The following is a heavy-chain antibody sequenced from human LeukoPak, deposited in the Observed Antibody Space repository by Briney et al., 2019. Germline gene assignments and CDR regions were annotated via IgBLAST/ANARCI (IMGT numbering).Heavy chain of an antibody. CDR3: ARRSAADCSGRTCYSSFEY. V-gene: IGHV3-20*04. CDR2: INWSGGST. D-gene: IGHD2-15*01. J-gene: IGHJ4*02. CDR1: GFIFDDFG. Sequence: AGGSLRLSCAASGFIFDDFGMSWVRQAPGKGLEWVSGINWSGGSTGYADSVKGRFTISRDNAKNSLYLQMNSLRAEDTAFYYCARRSAADCSGRTCYSSFEYWGQGTLVTVSS.